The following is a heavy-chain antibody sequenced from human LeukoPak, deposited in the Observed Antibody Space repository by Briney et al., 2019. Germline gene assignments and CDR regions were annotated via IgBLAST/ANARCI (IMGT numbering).Heavy chain of an antibody. CDR2: ISAYNGNT. D-gene: IGHD3-3*01. CDR3: ARDYDFWSGYYSGGLSERDGSLRFDY. V-gene: IGHV1-18*01. J-gene: IGHJ4*02. Sequence: GASVKVSRKASGYTFTSYGISWVRQAPGQGLEWMGWISAYNGNTNYAQKLQGRVTMTTDTSTSTAYMELRSLRSDDTAVYYRARDYDFWSGYYSGGLSERDGSLRFDYWGQGTLVTVSS. CDR1: GYTFTSYG.